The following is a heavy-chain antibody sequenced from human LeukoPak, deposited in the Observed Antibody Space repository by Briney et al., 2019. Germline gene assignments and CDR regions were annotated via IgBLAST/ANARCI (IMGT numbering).Heavy chain of an antibody. CDR1: GFTFSSYS. CDR3: AKAGRGCDY. D-gene: IGHD6-19*01. Sequence: GGSLRLSCAASGFTFSSYSMNWVRQAPGKGLEWVAVIWYDGSNKYYADSVKGRFTISRDNSKNTLYLQMNSLRAEDTAVYYCAKAGRGCDYWGQGTLVTVSS. J-gene: IGHJ4*02. CDR2: IWYDGSNK. V-gene: IGHV3-30*02.